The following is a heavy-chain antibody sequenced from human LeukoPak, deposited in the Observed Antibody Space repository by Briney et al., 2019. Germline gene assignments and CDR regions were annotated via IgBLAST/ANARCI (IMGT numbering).Heavy chain of an antibody. D-gene: IGHD4-23*01. V-gene: IGHV3-21*01. Sequence: PGGSLRLSCAASGFTFSSYSMNWVRQAPGRGLEWVSSISRSGNYIYYADSMKGRFTSSRDNAKNSLYLQMNSLRAEDTAVYYCARDTAVSDFDYWGRGTLVTVSS. CDR3: ARDTAVSDFDY. CDR1: GFTFSSYS. CDR2: ISRSGNYI. J-gene: IGHJ4*02.